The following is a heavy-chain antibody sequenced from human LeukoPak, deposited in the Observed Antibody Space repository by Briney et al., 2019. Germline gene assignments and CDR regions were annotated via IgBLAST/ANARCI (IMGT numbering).Heavy chain of an antibody. CDR2: INPNSGAT. D-gene: IGHD3-22*01. CDR3: ARDQNYFDTTAYYGMDC. CDR1: GYSFSGYY. J-gene: IGHJ4*02. V-gene: IGHV1-2*02. Sequence: ASVKVSCKASGYSFSGYYIHWVRQAPGQGLEWMGXINPNSGATNYAQKFQGTVTMTRDTSTSTAYMELSRLRSDDTAVYYCARDQNYFDTTAYYGMDCWGQGTLVTVSS.